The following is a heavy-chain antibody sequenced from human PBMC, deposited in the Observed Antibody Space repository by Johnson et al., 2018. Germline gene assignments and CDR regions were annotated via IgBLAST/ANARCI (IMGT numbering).Heavy chain of an antibody. J-gene: IGHJ6*03. CDR3: AKIGVGYFDWLLMYYMDV. CDR1: GFTFSNAW. D-gene: IGHD3-9*01. Sequence: VQLVESGGGLVQPGGSLRLSCAASGFTFSNAWMNWVRQAPGKGLEWVGRIKSKTDGGTTDYAAPVKGRFTISRDDSKNTLYLQMNSLRAEDTAVYYCAKIGVGYFDWLLMYYMDVWGKGTTVTVSS. CDR2: IKSKTDGGTT. V-gene: IGHV3-15*07.